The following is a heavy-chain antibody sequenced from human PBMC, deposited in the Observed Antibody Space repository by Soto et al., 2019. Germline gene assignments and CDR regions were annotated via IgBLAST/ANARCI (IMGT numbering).Heavy chain of an antibody. D-gene: IGHD2-15*01. CDR2: IKQDGSEN. V-gene: IGHV3-7*04. J-gene: IGHJ4*02. Sequence: PGGSLRLSFGALGFTFSNYWLSWGRQAPGEGLEWVANIKQDGSENSYVDSGKGRFTISRDNAKNSVYLQMNSLRAEDTAVYYCARGRYCHGGRCYFDYWGQGT. CDR1: GFTFSNYW. CDR3: ARGRYCHGGRCYFDY.